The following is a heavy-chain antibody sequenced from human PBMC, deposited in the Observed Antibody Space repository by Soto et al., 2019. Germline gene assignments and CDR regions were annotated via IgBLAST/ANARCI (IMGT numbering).Heavy chain of an antibody. V-gene: IGHV1-46*03. CDR2: INPSGGST. CDR3: ARAGFLEWLSHPLVYYYYYMDV. CDR1: GYTFTSYY. D-gene: IGHD3-3*01. J-gene: IGHJ6*03. Sequence: ASVKVSCKASGYTFTSYYMHWVRQAPGQGLEWMGIINPSGGSTSYAQKFQGRVTMTRDTSTSTVYMELSSLRSEDTAVYYCARAGFLEWLSHPLVYYYYYMDVWGKGTTVTVSS.